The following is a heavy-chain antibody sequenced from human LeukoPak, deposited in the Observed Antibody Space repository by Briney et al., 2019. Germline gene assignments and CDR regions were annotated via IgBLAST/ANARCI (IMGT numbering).Heavy chain of an antibody. CDR1: GFSFSDYY. CDR3: ARVGQQLTRGGVDY. V-gene: IGHV3-11*06. D-gene: IGHD6-13*01. J-gene: IGHJ4*02. CDR2: ISSRSSYT. Sequence: GGSLRLSCAASGFSFSDYYMSWIRQAPGKGLEWVSYISSRSSYTNYADSVKGRFTISRDNAKNSLYLQMNSLRAEDTAVYYCARVGQQLTRGGVDYWGQGTLVTVSS.